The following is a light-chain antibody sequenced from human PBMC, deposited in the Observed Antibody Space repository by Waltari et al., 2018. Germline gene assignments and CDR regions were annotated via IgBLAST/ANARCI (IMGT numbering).Light chain of an antibody. J-gene: IGLJ3*02. CDR2: KDT. CDR3: YAAADNNRV. V-gene: IGLV3-27*01. Sequence: SYELTQPSSVSVSPGQTARITCSGHVLPETYARWFQQKSGQARVLVIFKDTERPAGISDRFSGSSSGTTVSLTFRVAQVEDEGDYYCYAAADNNRVFGVGTKLTVL. CDR1: VLPETY.